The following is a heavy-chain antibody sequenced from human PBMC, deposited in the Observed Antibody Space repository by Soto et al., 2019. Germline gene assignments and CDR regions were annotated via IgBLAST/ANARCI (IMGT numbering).Heavy chain of an antibody. CDR3: ARDRLRYYYDSSGYWAGAFDI. D-gene: IGHD3-22*01. CDR1: GFTFSSYS. Sequence: VGSLRLSCAASGFTFSSYSMNWVRQAPGKGLEWVSYISSSSSTIYYADSVKGRFTISRDNAKNSLYLQMNSLRDEDTAVYYCARDRLRYYYDSSGYWAGAFDIWGQGTMVTVSS. J-gene: IGHJ3*02. CDR2: ISSSSSTI. V-gene: IGHV3-48*02.